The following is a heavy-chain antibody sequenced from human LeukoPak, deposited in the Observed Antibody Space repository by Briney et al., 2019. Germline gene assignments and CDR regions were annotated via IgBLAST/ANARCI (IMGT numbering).Heavy chain of an antibody. Sequence: TGGSLRLSCAASGFTVSSNYMSWVRQAPGKGLEWVSAIGGSASSTYYADSVRGRFTISRDNSKDTLYLQMNSLRAEDTAVYYCAEIVLSTSTNWGQGTLVTVSS. D-gene: IGHD2-2*01. J-gene: IGHJ4*02. CDR3: AEIVLSTSTN. CDR2: IGGSASST. V-gene: IGHV3-23*01. CDR1: GFTVSSNY.